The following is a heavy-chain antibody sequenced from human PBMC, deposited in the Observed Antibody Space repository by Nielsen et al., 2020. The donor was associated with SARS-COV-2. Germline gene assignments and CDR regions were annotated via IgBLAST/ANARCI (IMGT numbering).Heavy chain of an antibody. CDR2: ISWNSGSI. Sequence: SLKISCAASGFTFDDYAMHWVRQAPGKGLEWVSGISWNSGSIGYADSVKGRFTISRDNAKNSLYLQMNSLRAEDTALYYCAKLPNYGDPMSIDYWGQGTLVTVSS. CDR1: GFTFDDYA. D-gene: IGHD4-17*01. V-gene: IGHV3-9*01. J-gene: IGHJ4*02. CDR3: AKLPNYGDPMSIDY.